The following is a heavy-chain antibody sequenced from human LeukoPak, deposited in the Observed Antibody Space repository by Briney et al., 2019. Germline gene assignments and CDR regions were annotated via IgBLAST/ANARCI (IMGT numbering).Heavy chain of an antibody. D-gene: IGHD3-10*01. Sequence: GGSLRLSCAASGFTFSNAWMSWVRQAPGKGLEWVGRIKRKSDGGTPDNAAPVKGRFTNSRDDSKNTLYLQMNSLKIEDTAMYYCATDLGGYYSGSGSYWGSLDYWGQGTVVTVSS. V-gene: IGHV3-15*01. J-gene: IGHJ4*02. CDR2: IKRKSDGGTP. CDR1: GFTFSNAW. CDR3: ATDLGGYYSGSGSYWGSLDY.